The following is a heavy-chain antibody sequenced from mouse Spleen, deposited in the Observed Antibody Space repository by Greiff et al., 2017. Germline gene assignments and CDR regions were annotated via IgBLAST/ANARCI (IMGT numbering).Heavy chain of an antibody. J-gene: IGHJ3*01. V-gene: IGHV1-7*01. D-gene: IGHD1-1*01. CDR1: GYTFTSYW. CDR3: ARLDYCGSKGFAY. CDR2: INPSSGYT. Sequence: QVQLHQSGAELAKPGASVKLSCKASGYTFTSYWMHWVKQRPGQGLEWIGYINPSSGYTKYNQKFKDKATLTADKSSSTAYMQLSSLTYEESAVYYCARLDYCGSKGFAYWGQGTLVTVSA.